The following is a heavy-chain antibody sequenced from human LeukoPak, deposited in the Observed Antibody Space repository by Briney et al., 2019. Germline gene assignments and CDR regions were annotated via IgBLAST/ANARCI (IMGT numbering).Heavy chain of an antibody. J-gene: IGHJ6*04. CDR2: ISSSGSTI. V-gene: IGHV3-48*03. Sequence: PGGSLRLSCAASEFSFRTNNMNWVRQAPGKGLEWVSYISSSGSTIYYADSVKGRFTISRDNAKNSLYLQMNSLRAEDTAVYYCAELGITMIGGVWGKGTTVTISS. CDR1: EFSFRTNN. CDR3: AELGITMIGGV. D-gene: IGHD3-10*02.